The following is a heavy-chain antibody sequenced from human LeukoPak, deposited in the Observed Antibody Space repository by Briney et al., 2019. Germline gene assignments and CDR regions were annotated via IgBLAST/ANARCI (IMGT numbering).Heavy chain of an antibody. D-gene: IGHD1-26*01. CDR2: IFYTGRI. CDR1: GGSVGSGGYY. V-gene: IGHV4-31*03. Sequence: PSETLSLTCTVSGGSVGSGGYYWSWIRQHPGKGLEWIGYIFYTGRISYNPSLSSRVTISFDTSKNQFSLNLSSVTAADTAVYFCARTVGARTFYLDYWGHGTLVTVSS. CDR3: ARTVGARTFYLDY. J-gene: IGHJ4*01.